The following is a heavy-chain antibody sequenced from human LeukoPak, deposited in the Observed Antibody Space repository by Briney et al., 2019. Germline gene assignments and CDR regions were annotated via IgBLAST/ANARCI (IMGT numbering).Heavy chain of an antibody. J-gene: IGHJ4*02. D-gene: IGHD1-1*01. CDR2: IFYTGST. CDR1: GGSLSSGSSY. Sequence: SETLSLTCTVSGGSLSSGSSYWSWIRQHPGKGLEWIGYIFYTGSTYYNPSLNSRINISVVTSKNQFSLQLSSVTAADTAVYYCTRVGIISEPTATFYFDYWGQGTLVTVSS. V-gene: IGHV4-31*03. CDR3: TRVGIISEPTATFYFDY.